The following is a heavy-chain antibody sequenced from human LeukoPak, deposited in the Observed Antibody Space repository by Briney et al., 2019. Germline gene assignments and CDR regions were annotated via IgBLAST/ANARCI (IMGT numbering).Heavy chain of an antibody. D-gene: IGHD2-2*01. J-gene: IGHJ4*02. CDR1: GYTFSSYY. CDR3: ARAHPPGHCSGTSCQTPYY. CDR2: INPSGGST. Sequence: ASVKVSCKASGYTFSSYYMHWVRQAPGQGLEWVGIINPSGGSTTYAQKFQGRVNMTRDTSTSKVYMELSSLRSEDTAVYYCARAHPPGHCSGTSCQTPYYWGQGTLVTVSS. V-gene: IGHV1-46*03.